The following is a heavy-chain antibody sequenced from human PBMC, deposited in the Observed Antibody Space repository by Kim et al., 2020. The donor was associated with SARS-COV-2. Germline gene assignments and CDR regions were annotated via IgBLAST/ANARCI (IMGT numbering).Heavy chain of an antibody. J-gene: IGHJ5*02. V-gene: IGHV3-21*01. CDR2: ISSSSSYI. Sequence: GGSLRLSCAASGFTFSSYSMNWVRQAPGKGLEWVSSISSSSSYIYYADSVKGRFTISRDNAKNSLYLQMNSLRAEDTAVYYCARESTGYSYGYWGWFDPWGQGTLVTVSS. CDR3: ARESTGYSYGYWGWFDP. CDR1: GFTFSSYS. D-gene: IGHD5-18*01.